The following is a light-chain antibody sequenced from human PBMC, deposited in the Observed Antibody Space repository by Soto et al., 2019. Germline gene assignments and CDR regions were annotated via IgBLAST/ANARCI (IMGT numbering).Light chain of an antibody. Sequence: EIVMTQSPATLSASPGERATLSCRASQSVSSYYLAWYQQKPGQAPRLLIYGASSRATGIPDRFSGSGSGTDFTLTISRLEPEDFAVYYCQQYGSSPPFSFGPGTKVDIK. CDR2: GAS. V-gene: IGKV3-20*01. J-gene: IGKJ3*01. CDR3: QQYGSSPPFS. CDR1: QSVSSYY.